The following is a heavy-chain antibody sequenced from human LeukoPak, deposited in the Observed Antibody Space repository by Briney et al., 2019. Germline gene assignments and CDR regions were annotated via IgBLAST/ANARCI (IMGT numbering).Heavy chain of an antibody. CDR2: IYYSGST. Sequence: SETLSLTCTVSGGSISSYYWSWIRQPPGKGLEWIGYIYYSGSTNYNPSLKSRVTISVDTSKNQFSLKLSSVTDADTAVYYCARDNYYDSSGYSGDAFDIWGQGTMVTVSS. CDR1: GGSISSYY. J-gene: IGHJ3*02. D-gene: IGHD3-22*01. CDR3: ARDNYYDSSGYSGDAFDI. V-gene: IGHV4-59*01.